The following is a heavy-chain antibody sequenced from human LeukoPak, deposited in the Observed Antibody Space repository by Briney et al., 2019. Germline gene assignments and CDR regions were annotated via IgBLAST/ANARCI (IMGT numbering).Heavy chain of an antibody. Sequence: GGSLRLSCAASGFTVSDDYMSWVRQAQGKGLEWVSVIYSGGTTDYADSVKGRFTISRDNSKNTLYLQMNSLRAEDTAVYYCARDGVWATFDFWGQGNLVTVSS. V-gene: IGHV3-66*01. CDR3: ARDGVWATFDF. D-gene: IGHD2-8*01. CDR1: GFTVSDDY. J-gene: IGHJ4*02. CDR2: IYSGGTT.